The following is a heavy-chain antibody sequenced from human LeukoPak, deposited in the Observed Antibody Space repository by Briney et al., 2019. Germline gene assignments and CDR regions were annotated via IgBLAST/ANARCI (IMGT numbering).Heavy chain of an antibody. CDR2: IYYSGST. D-gene: IGHD4-17*01. CDR3: ARQNLRWSTFDY. CDR1: GGSINSTTDY. V-gene: IGHV4-39*01. Sequence: SETLSLTCTVSGGSINSTTDYWGWIRQPPGKGLEWIGSIYYSGSTYYNPSLKSRVTISVDTSKNQFSLKLSSVTAADTAMYYCARQNLRWSTFDYWGQGTLVTVSS. J-gene: IGHJ4*02.